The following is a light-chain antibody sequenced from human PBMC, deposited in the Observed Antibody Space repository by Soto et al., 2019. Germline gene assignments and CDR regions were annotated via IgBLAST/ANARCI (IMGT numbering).Light chain of an antibody. CDR1: SSDVGDYDY. Sequence: QSALTQPPSVSGSPGQSVTISCTGTSSDVGDYDYVSWYLQHPGTAPKLLISDVSRRHSGVPDRFSGSKSGNTASLTISGVQVDDEGDYYCCSYAGTSTYVFGTGTQLTVL. J-gene: IGLJ1*01. CDR3: CSYAGTSTYV. V-gene: IGLV2-11*01. CDR2: DVS.